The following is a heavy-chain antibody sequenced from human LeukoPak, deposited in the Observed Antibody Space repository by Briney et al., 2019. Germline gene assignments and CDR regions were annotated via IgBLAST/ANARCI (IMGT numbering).Heavy chain of an antibody. J-gene: IGHJ4*02. CDR3: ARETLGSGLRAPDY. D-gene: IGHD7-27*01. CDR2: INSDGSRT. V-gene: IGHV3-74*01. Sequence: PGGSLRLSCAVSGFTFRTYWFHWVHQVPGKGLVWVSRINSDGSRTFYADSVRGRFTISRDNDKNTVSMQMNSLRVEDTAVYYCARETLGSGLRAPDYWGRGALVTVSS. CDR1: GFTFRTYW.